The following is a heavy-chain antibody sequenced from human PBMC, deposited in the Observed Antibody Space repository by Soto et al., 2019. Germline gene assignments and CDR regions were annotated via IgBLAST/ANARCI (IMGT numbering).Heavy chain of an antibody. D-gene: IGHD3-10*01. J-gene: IGHJ4*02. V-gene: IGHV3-30*03. CDR3: AIMAPVDNFDY. CDR1: GFTFSSYG. Sequence: QPGGSLRLSCAASGFTFSSYGMHWVRQAPGKGLEWVAVISYDGSNKYYADSVKGRFTISRDNSKNTLYLQMNSLRAEDTAVYYCAIMAPVDNFDYWGQGTLVTVSS. CDR2: ISYDGSNK.